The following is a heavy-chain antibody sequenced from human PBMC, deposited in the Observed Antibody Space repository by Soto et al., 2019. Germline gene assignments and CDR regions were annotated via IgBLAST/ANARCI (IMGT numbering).Heavy chain of an antibody. Sequence: ASVKVSCKASGYTFTSYAMRWVRQAPGQRLEWMGWINAGNGNTKYSQKFQGRVTITRDTSASTAYMELSSLRSEDTAVYYCARGYYDSSGYYFRYYYGMDVWGQGTTVTVSS. V-gene: IGHV1-3*01. CDR3: ARGYYDSSGYYFRYYYGMDV. J-gene: IGHJ6*02. CDR2: INAGNGNT. CDR1: GYTFTSYA. D-gene: IGHD3-22*01.